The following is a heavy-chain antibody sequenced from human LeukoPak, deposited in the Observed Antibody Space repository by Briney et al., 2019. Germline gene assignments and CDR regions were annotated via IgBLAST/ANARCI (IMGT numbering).Heavy chain of an antibody. Sequence: SETLSLTCAVYGGSFSGYYWSWIRQPPGKGLEWIGEINHSGSTNYNPSLKSRVTISVDTSKNQFSLKLSSVTAADTAVYYCARGGFWSGYYSGRDYNWFDPWGQGTLVTVSP. D-gene: IGHD3-3*01. V-gene: IGHV4-34*01. CDR2: INHSGST. J-gene: IGHJ5*02. CDR3: ARGGFWSGYYSGRDYNWFDP. CDR1: GGSFSGYY.